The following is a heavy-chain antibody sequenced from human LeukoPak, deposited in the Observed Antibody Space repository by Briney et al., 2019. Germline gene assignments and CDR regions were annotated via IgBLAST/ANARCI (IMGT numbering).Heavy chain of an antibody. J-gene: IGHJ6*02. CDR2: INHSGST. CDR3: ARGRKARPVEVAYYYYGMDV. D-gene: IGHD6-6*01. Sequence: PSETLSLTCAVYGGSFSGYYWSWIRQPPGKGLEWIREINHSGSTNYNPSLKSRVTISVDTSKNQFSLKLSSVTAADTAVYYCARGRKARPVEVAYYYYGMDVWGQGTTVTVSS. CDR1: GGSFSGYY. V-gene: IGHV4-34*01.